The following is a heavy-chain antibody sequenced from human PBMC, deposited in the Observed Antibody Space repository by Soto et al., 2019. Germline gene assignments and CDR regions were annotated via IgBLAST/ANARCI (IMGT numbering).Heavy chain of an antibody. CDR3: ASTSRVRGVVNAFDI. CDR1: GFTFSSYS. Sequence: GGSLRLSCAASGFTFSSYSMNWVRQAPGKGLEWVSYISSSSSTIYYADSVKGRFTISRDNAKNSLYLQMNSLRAEDTAVYYCASTSRVRGVVNAFDIWGQGTMVTVSS. CDR2: ISSSSSTI. J-gene: IGHJ3*02. V-gene: IGHV3-48*01. D-gene: IGHD3-10*01.